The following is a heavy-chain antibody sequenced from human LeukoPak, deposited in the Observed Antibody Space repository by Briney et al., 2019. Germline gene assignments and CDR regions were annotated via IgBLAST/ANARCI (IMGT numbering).Heavy chain of an antibody. CDR2: INPKNGGT. Sequence: ASVKVSCKASGYTFPGHHIHWVRQAPGQGLEWMGWINPKNGGTNYAQKFQGRVTMTRDTSTNTAFMELSRLNSDDTAVYFCARDGYGGNSFDYWGQGTLVTVSS. D-gene: IGHD4-23*01. CDR3: ARDGYGGNSFDY. V-gene: IGHV1-2*02. J-gene: IGHJ4*02. CDR1: GYTFPGHH.